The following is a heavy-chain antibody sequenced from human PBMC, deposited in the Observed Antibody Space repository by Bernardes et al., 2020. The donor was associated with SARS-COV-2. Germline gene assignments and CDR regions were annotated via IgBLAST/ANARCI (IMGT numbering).Heavy chain of an antibody. J-gene: IGHJ4*02. CDR3: ARDILGANDALGY. CDR2: IDTDTGNP. CDR1: GYIFTDYA. V-gene: IGHV7-4-1*02. Sequence: ASVKVSCKASGYIFTDYAMIWVRQAPGQGLEWMGWIDTDTGNPTYAQGFTGRFVFSFETSDSTAYLQINSLKAEDTAIYYCARDILGANDALGYWGQGTLVSVSS. D-gene: IGHD1-26*01.